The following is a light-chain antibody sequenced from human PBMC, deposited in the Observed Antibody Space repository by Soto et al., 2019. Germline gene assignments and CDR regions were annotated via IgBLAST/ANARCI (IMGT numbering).Light chain of an antibody. CDR1: QGIINY. CDR3: QKYNSAPRT. Sequence: DIQMTQSPSSLSASVGDRVTITCRASQGIINYLSWYQQKPGKVPKLLIYAASTLQSGVPSRFSGSGSGTDFTLTISSLRPEDVATYYCQKYNSAPRTFGQGTKVDIK. V-gene: IGKV1-27*01. J-gene: IGKJ1*01. CDR2: AAS.